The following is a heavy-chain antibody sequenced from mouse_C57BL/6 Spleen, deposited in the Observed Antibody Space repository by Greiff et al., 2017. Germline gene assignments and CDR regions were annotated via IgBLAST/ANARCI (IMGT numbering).Heavy chain of an antibody. CDR1: GFNIKDYY. D-gene: IGHD1-1*01. CDR2: IDPEDGDT. V-gene: IGHV14-2*01. Sequence: VQLQQSGAELVKPGASVKLSCTASGFNIKDYYMHWVKQRTEQGLEWIGRIDPEDGDTKYAPKFQGKATITADTSSNTAYLQLSSLTSEDTAVYYCARSYYGSSYLFAYWGQGTLVTVSA. J-gene: IGHJ3*01. CDR3: ARSYYGSSYLFAY.